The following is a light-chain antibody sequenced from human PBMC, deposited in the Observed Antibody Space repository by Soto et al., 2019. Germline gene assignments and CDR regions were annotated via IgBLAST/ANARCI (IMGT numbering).Light chain of an antibody. Sequence: DIEVTQSPSSLSASVGDRVTITCRASQSISFYLNWYQQKPGKAPKLLIYTASNVQSGVPSRISGSGSGTEFTLTISSLQPEDFATYYCQQYNSWPVTFGQGTRLEIK. CDR3: QQYNSWPVT. CDR1: QSISFY. CDR2: TAS. V-gene: IGKV1-9*01. J-gene: IGKJ5*01.